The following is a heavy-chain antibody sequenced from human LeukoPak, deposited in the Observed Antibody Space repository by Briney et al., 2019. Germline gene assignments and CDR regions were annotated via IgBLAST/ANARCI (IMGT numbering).Heavy chain of an antibody. J-gene: IGHJ4*02. CDR3: AKAVDILTGYYRVWDY. Sequence: AGGSLRLSCAASGFTFSSYAMSWVRQAPGEGLEWVSAIRGSGGSTYYADSVKGRFTISRDNSKNTLYLQMNSLRAEDTAVYYCAKAVDILTGYYRVWDYWGQGTLVTVSS. V-gene: IGHV3-23*01. CDR2: IRGSGGST. D-gene: IGHD3-9*01. CDR1: GFTFSSYA.